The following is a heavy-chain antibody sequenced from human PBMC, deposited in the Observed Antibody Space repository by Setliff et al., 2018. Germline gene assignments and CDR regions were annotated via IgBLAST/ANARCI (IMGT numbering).Heavy chain of an antibody. V-gene: IGHV1-18*01. J-gene: IGHJ6*02. CDR2: ISAYNGNT. CDR3: ARDGCSSTSCYWGWYYYGMDV. CDR1: GYSFTNYG. Sequence: GASVKVSCKASGYSFTNYGITWVRQAPGQGLEWMGWISAYNGNTNYAQKLQGRVTMTTDTSTSTAYMELRSLRSDDTAVYYCARDGCSSTSCYWGWYYYGMDVWGQGTTVTVSS. D-gene: IGHD2-2*01.